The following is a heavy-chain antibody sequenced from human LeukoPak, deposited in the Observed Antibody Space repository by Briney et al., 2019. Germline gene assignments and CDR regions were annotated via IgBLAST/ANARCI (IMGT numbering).Heavy chain of an antibody. J-gene: IGHJ4*02. CDR3: ARTVRGFMVRGALNDY. V-gene: IGHV4-30-4*01. CDR1: GGSISSGDYY. D-gene: IGHD3-10*01. Sequence: PSETLSLTCTVSGGSISSGDYYWSWIRQPPGKGLEWIGYIYYSGSTYYNPSLKSRVTISVDTSKNQFSLKLSSVTAADTAVYYCARTVRGFMVRGALNDYWGQGTLVTVSS. CDR2: IYYSGST.